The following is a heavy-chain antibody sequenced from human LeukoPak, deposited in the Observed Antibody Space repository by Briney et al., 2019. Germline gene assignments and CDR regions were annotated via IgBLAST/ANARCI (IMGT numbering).Heavy chain of an antibody. CDR1: GFTFSSYA. V-gene: IGHV3-30*02. D-gene: IGHD6-6*01. Sequence: GGSLRLSCAASGFTFSSYAMHWVRQAPGKGLEWVAFIRYDGSNKYYADSVKGRFTISRDNSKNTLYLQMGSLRAEDMAVYYCARARSKYSSSSEIDYWGQGTLVTVSS. J-gene: IGHJ4*02. CDR3: ARARSKYSSSSEIDY. CDR2: IRYDGSNK.